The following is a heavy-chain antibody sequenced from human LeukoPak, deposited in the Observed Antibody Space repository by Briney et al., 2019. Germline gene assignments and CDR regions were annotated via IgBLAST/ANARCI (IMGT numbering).Heavy chain of an antibody. Sequence: ETLSLTCAVYGGSFSGYYWSWVRQAPGKGLEWVSVISGSGSRTYYADSVKGRFTISRDNSRNTIYLQMTSLRAEDTAVYYCASRGHVGSGTYSPYDYWGQGTLVSVSS. J-gene: IGHJ4*02. CDR2: ISGSGSRT. V-gene: IGHV3-23*01. CDR1: GGSFSGYY. CDR3: ASRGHVGSGTYSPYDY. D-gene: IGHD3-10*01.